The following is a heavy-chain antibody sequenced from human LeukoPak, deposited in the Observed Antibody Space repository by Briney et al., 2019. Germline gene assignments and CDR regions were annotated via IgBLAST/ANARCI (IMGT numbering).Heavy chain of an antibody. CDR1: GGTFSSYA. CDR2: IIPIFGTA. CDR3: ARDSTPHYYYDSSGHPFDY. J-gene: IGHJ4*02. D-gene: IGHD3-22*01. V-gene: IGHV1-69*06. Sequence: SVKVSCKASGGTFSSYAISWVRQAPGQGLEWMGGIIPIFGTANYAQKFQGRVTITADKSTSTAYMELSSLRSEDTAVYYCARDSTPHYYYDSSGHPFDYWGQGTLVTVSA.